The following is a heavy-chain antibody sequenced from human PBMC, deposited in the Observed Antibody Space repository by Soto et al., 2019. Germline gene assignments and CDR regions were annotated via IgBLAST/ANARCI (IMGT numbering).Heavy chain of an antibody. CDR2: IYYSGST. D-gene: IGHD3-16*01. CDR3: ARRYGWAFDI. Sequence: QVQLQESGPGLVKPSETLSLTCPVSGGSISSYYWSWIRQPPGKGLEWIGYIYYSGSTNYNPSLKRRVTISVDTSKNQCSLKLSSVTAADTAVYYCARRYGWAFDIWGQGTMVTVSS. CDR1: GGSISSYY. V-gene: IGHV4-59*08. J-gene: IGHJ3*02.